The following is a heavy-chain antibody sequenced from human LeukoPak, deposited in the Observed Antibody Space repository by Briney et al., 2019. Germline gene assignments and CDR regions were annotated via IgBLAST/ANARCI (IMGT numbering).Heavy chain of an antibody. D-gene: IGHD3-22*01. CDR1: TFTLSSFG. V-gene: IGHV3-30*18. J-gene: IGHJ3*02. CDR2: ISHDDNDK. Sequence: GSLRLFCAASTFTLSSFGMHWVRQAPGKGMKWVTGISHDDNDKYYADSVKGRFTISRDNSKNRLYLQMNSLRPDDTAVYFCAKDTTMMIVAAPMSNAFDIWGQGTMVTVSS. CDR3: AKDTTMMIVAAPMSNAFDI.